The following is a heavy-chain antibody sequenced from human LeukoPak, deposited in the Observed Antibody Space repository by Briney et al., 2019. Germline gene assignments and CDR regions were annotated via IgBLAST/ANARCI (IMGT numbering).Heavy chain of an antibody. Sequence: PGGSLRLSCAASGFTFSSYGMHWVRQAPGKGLEWVAAISYDGSNKYYADSVKGRFTISRDNSKNTLYLQMNSLRAEDTAVYYCAKDTGGQVVTAPFDYWGQGTLVTVSS. D-gene: IGHD2-21*02. CDR3: AKDTGGQVVTAPFDY. CDR2: ISYDGSNK. CDR1: GFTFSSYG. V-gene: IGHV3-30*18. J-gene: IGHJ4*02.